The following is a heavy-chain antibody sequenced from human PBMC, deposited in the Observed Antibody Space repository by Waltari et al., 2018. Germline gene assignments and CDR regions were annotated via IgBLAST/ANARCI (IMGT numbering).Heavy chain of an antibody. CDR1: GYSFTSYW. D-gene: IGHD2-8*01. CDR3: ARHGLRDCTNGVCSFQGMDV. J-gene: IGHJ6*02. CDR2: ICPGQSDT. Sequence: EVQLVQSGAEVKKPGESLKISCKGSGYSFTSYWIGWVRQMPGKGLEWMGLICPGQSDTTYSPSFQGQVTISADKSISTAYLQWSSLKASDTAMYYCARHGLRDCTNGVCSFQGMDVWGQGTTVTVSS. V-gene: IGHV5-51*01.